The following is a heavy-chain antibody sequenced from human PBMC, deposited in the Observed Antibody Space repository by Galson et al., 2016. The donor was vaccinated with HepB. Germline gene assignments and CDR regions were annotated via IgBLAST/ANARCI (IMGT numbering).Heavy chain of an antibody. J-gene: IGHJ4*02. CDR1: GYTFTSYG. D-gene: IGHD3-3*01. CDR2: ISAYNGNT. V-gene: IGHV1-18*01. Sequence: SVKVSCKASGYTFTSYGISWVRQAPGQGLEWMGWISAYNGNTNYVQKLQGRVTMTTDTSTSTAYMELRSLRSDDTAVYYCAAGNYDFWSGYYPVDYWGQGTLVTVSS. CDR3: AAGNYDFWSGYYPVDY.